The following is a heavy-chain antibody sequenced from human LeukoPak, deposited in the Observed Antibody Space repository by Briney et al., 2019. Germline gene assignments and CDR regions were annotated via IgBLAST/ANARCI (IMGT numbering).Heavy chain of an antibody. CDR2: INPNSGGT. V-gene: IGHV1-2*02. J-gene: IGHJ5*02. CDR1: GYTFTGYY. Sequence: GASVKVSCKASGYTFTGYYMHWVRQAPGQGLEWMGWINPNSGGTNYAQKFQGRVTMTRDTSISTAYMELSRLRSDDTAVYCCARDRARDNWFDPWGQGTLVTVSS. D-gene: IGHD6-6*01. CDR3: ARDRARDNWFDP.